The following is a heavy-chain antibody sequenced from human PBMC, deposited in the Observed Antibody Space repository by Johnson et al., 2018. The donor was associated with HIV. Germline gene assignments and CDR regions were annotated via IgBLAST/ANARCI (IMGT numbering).Heavy chain of an antibody. CDR1: GFTFSSYW. J-gene: IGHJ3*02. D-gene: IGHD6-13*01. CDR2: INSDGSST. V-gene: IGHV3-74*01. Sequence: VQLVESGGGLVKPGGSLRLSCAASGFTFSSYWMHWVRQAPGKGLVWVSRINSDGSSTSYADSVKGRFTISRDNAKNTLYLQMNSLRAEDTAVYYCARDVRIYSGSNIRGDAFDIWGQGTMVTVSS. CDR3: ARDVRIYSGSNIRGDAFDI.